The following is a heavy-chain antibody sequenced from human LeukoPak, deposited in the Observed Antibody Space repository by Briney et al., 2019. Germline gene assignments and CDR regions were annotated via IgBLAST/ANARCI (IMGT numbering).Heavy chain of an antibody. V-gene: IGHV4-34*01. CDR1: GGSFSGYY. CDR3: ARGDYYDYVWGSYRYTFYFDY. D-gene: IGHD3-16*02. J-gene: IGHJ4*03. CDR2: INHSGST. Sequence: PSETLSLTCAVYGGSFSGYYWSWIRQPPGKGLEWIGEINHSGSTNYNPSLKSRVTISVDTSKNQFSLKLSSVTAADTAVYYCARGDYYDYVWGSYRYTFYFDYWGQGTMVTVSS.